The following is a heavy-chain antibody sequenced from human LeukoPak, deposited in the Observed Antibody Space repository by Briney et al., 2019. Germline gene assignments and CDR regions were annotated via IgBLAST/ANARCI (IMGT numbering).Heavy chain of an antibody. CDR1: GGTFSSYA. V-gene: IGHV1-69*01. CDR3: AVWFGELSPFDY. J-gene: IGHJ4*02. D-gene: IGHD3-10*01. CDR2: IIPIFGTA. Sequence: SVTVSCTASGGTFSSYAISWVRQAPGQGLEWMGGIIPIFGTANYAQKFQGRVTITADESTSTAYMELSSLRSEDTAVYYCAVWFGELSPFDYWGQGTLVTVSS.